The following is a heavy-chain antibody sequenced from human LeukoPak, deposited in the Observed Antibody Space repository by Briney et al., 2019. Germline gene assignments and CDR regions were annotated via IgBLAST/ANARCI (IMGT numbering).Heavy chain of an antibody. J-gene: IGHJ2*01. V-gene: IGHV3-53*01. CDR1: GFTVSTNY. CDR2: LYSGSST. Sequence: GGSLRLSCAASGFTVSTNYMNWVRQAPGKGLEWDSILYSGSSTYYADSVEGRFTISRDSSKNTLFLQMNDLRAEDTAVYYCARVGDHFHWYLDLWGRGTLVTVSS. D-gene: IGHD3-3*02. CDR3: ARVGDHFHWYLDL.